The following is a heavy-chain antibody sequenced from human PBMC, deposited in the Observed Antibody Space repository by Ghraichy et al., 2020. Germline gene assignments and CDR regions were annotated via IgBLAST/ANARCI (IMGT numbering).Heavy chain of an antibody. CDR2: FDPEDGET. Sequence: ASVKVSCKVSGYTLTELSMHWVRQAPGKGLEWMGGFDPEDGETIYAQKFQGRVTMTEDTSTDTAYMELSSLRSEDTAVYYCATDGDPDYGDKTYAFDIWGQGTMVTVSS. D-gene: IGHD4-17*01. V-gene: IGHV1-24*01. CDR3: ATDGDPDYGDKTYAFDI. J-gene: IGHJ3*02. CDR1: GYTLTELS.